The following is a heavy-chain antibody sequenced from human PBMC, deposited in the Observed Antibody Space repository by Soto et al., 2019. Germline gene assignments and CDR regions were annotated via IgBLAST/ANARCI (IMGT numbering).Heavy chain of an antibody. CDR3: ARGLAVADQRDAFDI. D-gene: IGHD6-19*01. Sequence: SETLSLTCAVYGGSFSGYYWSWIRQPPGKGLEWIGEINHSGSTNYNPSLKSRVTISVDTSKNQFSLKLSSVTAADTAVYYCARGLAVADQRDAFDIWGQGTMVTVSS. V-gene: IGHV4-34*01. CDR1: GGSFSGYY. J-gene: IGHJ3*02. CDR2: INHSGST.